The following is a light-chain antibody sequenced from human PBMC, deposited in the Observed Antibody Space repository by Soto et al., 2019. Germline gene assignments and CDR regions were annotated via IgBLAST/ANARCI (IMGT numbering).Light chain of an antibody. CDR2: RDN. J-gene: IGLJ1*01. CDR1: RSNIGSNT. CDR3: AAWDDSHNVRYV. V-gene: IGLV1-44*01. Sequence: QSALTQPPSVSGTPGQRVTVTCSGGRSNIGSNTVHWYQQLPGAAPKLPIYRDNQRPSGVPDRFAASKSGTSASLAISGLQPEDAGDYYCAAWDDSHNVRYVFGTGTKVTVL.